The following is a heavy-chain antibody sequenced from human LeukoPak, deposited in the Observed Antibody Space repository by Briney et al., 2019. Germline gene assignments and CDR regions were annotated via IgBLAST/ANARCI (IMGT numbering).Heavy chain of an antibody. V-gene: IGHV4-34*01. CDR1: GGSFSGYY. Sequence: SETLSLTCAAYGGSFSGYYWSWIRQPPGKGLEWIGEINHSGSTNYNPSLKSRVTISVDTSKNQFSLKLSSVTAADTAVYYCARGPTETYYYDSSGHPWGQGTMVTVSS. D-gene: IGHD3-22*01. CDR3: ARGPTETYYYDSSGHP. J-gene: IGHJ3*01. CDR2: INHSGST.